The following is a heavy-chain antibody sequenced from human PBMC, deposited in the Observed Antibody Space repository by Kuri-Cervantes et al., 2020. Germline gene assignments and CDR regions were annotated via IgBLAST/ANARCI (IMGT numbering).Heavy chain of an antibody. CDR2: INQDGSEK. CDR1: QFTFSEHW. V-gene: IGHV3-7*01. D-gene: IGHD2-21*02. Sequence: GGPLRLSCAASQFTFSEHWISWVRQAPGKGLEWVADINQDGSEKVYVDSLKGRFTISRDNAKNSLYLQLNSLTAEDTAVYYCARLSTAVTGIWGQGTLVTVSS. CDR3: ARLSTAVTGI. J-gene: IGHJ4*02.